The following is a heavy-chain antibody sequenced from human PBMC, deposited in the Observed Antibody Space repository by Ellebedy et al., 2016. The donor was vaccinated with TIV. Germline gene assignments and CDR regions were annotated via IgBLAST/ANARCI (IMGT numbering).Heavy chain of an antibody. CDR1: GFTFSNYA. Sequence: GESLKISCAASGFTFSNYAMNWVRQAPGKGLEWVSSIIVGGSTYDADSVKGRFILSRDNAENSLYLQMNSLRVEDTAVYYCVRDSTHGYDDYWGQGTLVTVSS. J-gene: IGHJ4*02. D-gene: IGHD5-24*01. CDR2: IIVGGST. CDR3: VRDSTHGYDDY. V-gene: IGHV3-69-1*01.